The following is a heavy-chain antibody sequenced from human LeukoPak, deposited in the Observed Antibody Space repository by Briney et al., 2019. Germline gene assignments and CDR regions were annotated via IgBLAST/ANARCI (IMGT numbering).Heavy chain of an antibody. J-gene: IGHJ4*02. Sequence: GGSLRLSCAASGFTFSSYAMSWVRQAPGKGLEWVSAISGSGGSTYYADSVKGRFTISRDNSKNTLYLQMNSLRAEDTAVYYCAKARGSISCCYHNTWGQGTLVTVSS. CDR2: ISGSGGST. CDR3: AKARGSISCCYHNT. CDR1: GFTFSSYA. D-gene: IGHD2-2*01. V-gene: IGHV3-23*01.